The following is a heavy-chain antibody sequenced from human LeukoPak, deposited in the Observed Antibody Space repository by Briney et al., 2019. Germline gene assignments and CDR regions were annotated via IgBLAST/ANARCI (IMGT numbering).Heavy chain of an antibody. CDR3: ARHGRSSYTWFDP. J-gene: IGHJ5*02. CDR2: FYYSGNT. Sequence: SETLSLTCTVSGGSIITSSYYWGWIRQPPGKGLEWIGSFYYSGNTYYNPSLKSRVTISVDTSKNQFSLNLSPVTAADTAVYYCARHGRSSYTWFDPWGQGTLVTVSS. V-gene: IGHV4-39*01. CDR1: GGSIITSSYY. D-gene: IGHD3-16*02.